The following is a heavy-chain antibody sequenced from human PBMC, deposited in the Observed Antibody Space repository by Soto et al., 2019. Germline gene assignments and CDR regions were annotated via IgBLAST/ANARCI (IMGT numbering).Heavy chain of an antibody. CDR3: ARDHLVATFYYCGMDV. V-gene: IGHV3-7*03. J-gene: IGHJ6*02. CDR2: IKQDGSEK. CDR1: GFTFSSYW. Sequence: PGGSLRLSCTASGFTFSSYWMSWVRQAPGKGLEWVANIKQDGSEKYYVDSVKGRFTISRDNAKNSLYLQMNSLRAEDTAVYYCARDHLVATFYYCGMDVWGQGTTVTVSS. D-gene: IGHD5-12*01.